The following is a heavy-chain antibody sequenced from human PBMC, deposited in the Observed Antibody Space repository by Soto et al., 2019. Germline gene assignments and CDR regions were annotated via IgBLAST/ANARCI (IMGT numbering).Heavy chain of an antibody. D-gene: IGHD3-10*01. CDR3: AHHPYYGLGSYSFDY. J-gene: IGHJ4*02. Sequence: SGPTLVNPTQGLTLPCTFSGFSLTTSGVGVGWIRQPPGKALEWLAVIYWDDDKRYSSSLKSRLTITKDTSKNQVVLTMTNMDPVDTATYYCAHHPYYGLGSYSFDYWGQGTLVTVSS. CDR2: IYWDDDK. V-gene: IGHV2-5*02. CDR1: GFSLTTSGVG.